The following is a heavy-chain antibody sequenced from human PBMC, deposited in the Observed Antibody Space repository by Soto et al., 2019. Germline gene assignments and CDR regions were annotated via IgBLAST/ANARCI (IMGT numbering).Heavy chain of an antibody. CDR3: ARRGSSWARGHSDSSGFLDL. CDR1: GGSFSGYF. D-gene: IGHD3-22*01. Sequence: QVELQQWGAGLLKPSETLSLTCAVSGGSFSGYFWSWIRQSPGKGLEWIGESNHRGSTNYNPSLESRITVSVDTSKNQFSLRLSSVTAADTAMYYCARRGSSWARGHSDSSGFLDLWGQGTLVTVSS. J-gene: IGHJ4*02. V-gene: IGHV4-34*01. CDR2: SNHRGST.